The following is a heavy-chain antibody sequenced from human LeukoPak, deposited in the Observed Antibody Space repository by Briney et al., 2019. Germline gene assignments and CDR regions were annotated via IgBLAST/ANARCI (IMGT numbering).Heavy chain of an antibody. V-gene: IGHV5-51*01. J-gene: IGHJ4*02. CDR3: ARHVLAAAGTEAFDY. CDR2: IYPGDSDT. D-gene: IGHD6-13*01. CDR1: GYSFTSYW. Sequence: GESLKISCKGSGYSFTSYWIGWVRQMPGKGLEWMGIIYPGDSDTRYNPSFQGQVTTSADKSISTAYLQWSSLKASDTAMYYCARHVLAAAGTEAFDYWGQGTLVTVSS.